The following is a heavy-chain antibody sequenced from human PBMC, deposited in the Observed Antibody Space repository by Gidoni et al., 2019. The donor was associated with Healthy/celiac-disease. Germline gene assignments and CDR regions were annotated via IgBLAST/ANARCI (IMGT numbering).Heavy chain of an antibody. Sequence: QVQLQQSGPGLVKPSQTLSLTCAISGDSVSSHSAAWNWIRQSPSRGLEWLGRTYYSSKWYNDYAVSVKSRITINPDTSKNQFSLQLNSVTPEDTAVYYCASSRLKEKGSGSYYNGYYYYYGMDVWGQGTTVTVSS. V-gene: IGHV6-1*01. CDR1: GDSVSSHSAA. J-gene: IGHJ6*02. CDR3: ASSRLKEKGSGSYYNGYYYYYGMDV. CDR2: TYYSSKWYN. D-gene: IGHD3-10*01.